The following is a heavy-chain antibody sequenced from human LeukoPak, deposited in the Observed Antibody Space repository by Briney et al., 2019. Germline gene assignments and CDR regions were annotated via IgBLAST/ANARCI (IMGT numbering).Heavy chain of an antibody. Sequence: ASVKVSCKASGYTFTSYGISWVRQAPGQGLEWMGWISAYNGNTNYAQKLQGRVTMTTDTSTSTAYMELRSLRSDDTAVCYCARSFSNYGDYSRWDFDYWGQGTLVTVSS. D-gene: IGHD4-17*01. CDR2: ISAYNGNT. J-gene: IGHJ4*02. CDR1: GYTFTSYG. CDR3: ARSFSNYGDYSRWDFDY. V-gene: IGHV1-18*01.